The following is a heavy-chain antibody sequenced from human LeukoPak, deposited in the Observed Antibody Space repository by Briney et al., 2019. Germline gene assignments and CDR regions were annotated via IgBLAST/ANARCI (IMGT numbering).Heavy chain of an antibody. V-gene: IGHV1-18*01. Sequence: ASVKVSCKASGYTFTSYGISWVRQAPGQGLEWMGWISAYNGNTNYAQKLQGRVTMTTDTSTSTAYMELRSLRSDDTAVYYCARVLSVAGTAYFDYWGQGTLVTVSS. CDR2: ISAYNGNT. J-gene: IGHJ4*02. CDR3: ARVLSVAGTAYFDY. CDR1: GYTFTSYG. D-gene: IGHD6-19*01.